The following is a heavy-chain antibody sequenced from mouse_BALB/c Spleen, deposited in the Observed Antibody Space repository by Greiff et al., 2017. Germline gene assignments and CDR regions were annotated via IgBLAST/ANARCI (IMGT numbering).Heavy chain of an antibody. CDR2: ISSGGGST. V-gene: IGHV5-12-1*01. J-gene: IGHJ4*01. CDR1: GFAFSSYD. Sequence: VQLKESGGGLVKPGGSLKLSCAASGFAFSSYDMSWVRQTPEKRLEWVAYISSGGGSTYYPDTVKGRFTISRDNAKNTLYLQMSSLKSEDTAMYYCARQSVEYFYAMDYWGQGTSVTVSS. CDR3: ARQSVEYFYAMDY.